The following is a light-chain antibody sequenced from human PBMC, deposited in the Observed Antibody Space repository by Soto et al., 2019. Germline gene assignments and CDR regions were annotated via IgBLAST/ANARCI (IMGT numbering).Light chain of an antibody. J-gene: IGLJ1*01. CDR3: GVWDDSMTLYV. Sequence: APGQTVTISCSGSSSNIEKYFVSWYQQLPGAAPKLLIYDSNKRPSGIPERFSASKSGTSATLGITGLQTGDEADYYCGVWDDSMTLYVFGPGTKVTVL. CDR2: DSN. V-gene: IGLV1-51*01. CDR1: SSNIEKYF.